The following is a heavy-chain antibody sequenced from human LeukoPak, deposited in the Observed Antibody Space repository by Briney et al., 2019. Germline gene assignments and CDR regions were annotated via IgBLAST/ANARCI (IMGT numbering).Heavy chain of an antibody. CDR1: GFNFNSYN. V-gene: IGHV3-48*01. J-gene: IGHJ4*02. CDR3: SRGRGSIFGVITTPEY. CDR2: ISSGSHSI. D-gene: IGHD3-3*01. Sequence: PGGSLRLSCAASGFNFNSYNMNWVRQAPGKGLEWVSYISSGSHSIYYADSVKGRFTISRDNAKNSLSLQMNSLRAEDTAVYYCSRGRGSIFGVITTPEYWGQGALVTVSS.